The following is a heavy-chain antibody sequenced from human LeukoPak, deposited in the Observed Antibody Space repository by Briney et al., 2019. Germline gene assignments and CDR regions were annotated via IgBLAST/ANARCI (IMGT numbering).Heavy chain of an antibody. D-gene: IGHD4-23*01. CDR2: ITGSGSRT. CDR1: GFTFSSYA. J-gene: IGHJ4*02. V-gene: IGHV3-23*01. Sequence: PGGSLRLSCAVSGFTFSSYAMNWVRQAPGKGLEWISVITGSGSRTYYADSVKGRFTISRDNSRNTLFLQMNSLRGEDTAVYYCAESRLVVTAFDYWGQGTLVTVSS. CDR3: AESRLVVTAFDY.